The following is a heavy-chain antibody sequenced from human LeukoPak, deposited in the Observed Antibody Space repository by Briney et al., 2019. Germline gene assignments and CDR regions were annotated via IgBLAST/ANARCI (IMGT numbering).Heavy chain of an antibody. V-gene: IGHV1-8*02. CDR1: GYTFTGYY. D-gene: IGHD3-16*02. Sequence: GASVKVSCKASGYTFTGYYMHWVRQAPGQGLEWMGWMNPNSGNTGYAQKFQGRVTMTRNTSISTAYMELSSLRSEDTAVYYCARGAYYDYVWGSYRYSFGLHWGQGTLVTVSS. CDR2: MNPNSGNT. J-gene: IGHJ4*02. CDR3: ARGAYYDYVWGSYRYSFGLH.